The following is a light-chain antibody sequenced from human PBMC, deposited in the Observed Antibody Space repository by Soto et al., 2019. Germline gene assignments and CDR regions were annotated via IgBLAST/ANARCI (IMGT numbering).Light chain of an antibody. CDR1: QTINNW. J-gene: IGKJ1*01. V-gene: IGKV1-5*03. CDR2: GVS. CDR3: QQYRSVPTWA. Sequence: DIQLTQSPSTVSASVGDSVTITCRSSQTINNWLAWYQQKSGKAPKLLVFGVSTLQTGVPSRFRGSGSGTEFTLTINGLQPDDFATYYCQQYRSVPTWAFGQGTTVEVK.